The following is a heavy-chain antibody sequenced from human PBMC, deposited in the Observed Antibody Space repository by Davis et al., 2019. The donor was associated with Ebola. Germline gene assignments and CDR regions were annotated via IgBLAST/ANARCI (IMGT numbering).Heavy chain of an antibody. CDR1: GFTFSSYW. J-gene: IGHJ4*02. D-gene: IGHD2-15*01. CDR3: ARAGYCRGGTCTSPPLDY. CDR2: IKEDGSAR. V-gene: IGHV3-7*01. Sequence: GGSLRLSCTTSGFTFSSYWMSWVRQAPGKGLQWVANIKEDGSARYYEDSVKGRLTISRDNGRNSLYLQINSLRAEDTAVYYCARAGYCRGGTCTSPPLDYWGQGTLATVS.